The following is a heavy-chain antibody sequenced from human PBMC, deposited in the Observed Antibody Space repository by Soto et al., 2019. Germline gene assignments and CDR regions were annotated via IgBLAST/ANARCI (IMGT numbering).Heavy chain of an antibody. Sequence: SVKVSCKASGGTFSSYAISWVRQAPGQGLEWMGGIIPVLGIKNYAQKFQDRITIAADESTGTASLDLRDLKSEDTAIYYCARVIPGVEAWFDPWGQGTLVTVSS. D-gene: IGHD2-2*01. J-gene: IGHJ5*02. V-gene: IGHV1-69*13. CDR2: IIPVLGIK. CDR1: GGTFSSYA. CDR3: ARVIPGVEAWFDP.